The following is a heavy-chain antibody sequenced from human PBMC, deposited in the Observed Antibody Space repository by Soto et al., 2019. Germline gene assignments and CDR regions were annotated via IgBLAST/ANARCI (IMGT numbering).Heavy chain of an antibody. V-gene: IGHV1-18*04. CDR2: ISPWKGNT. J-gene: IGHJ4*02. Sequence: ASVKVSCKASGYNFMPYGVNWVRQAPGQGLEWMGWISPWKGNTNYAQSFQGRVTMTTDTSTSTAYMELRSLTSDDTAVYYCARDLDPSGSYYNDYWGQGTLVTVSS. D-gene: IGHD3-10*01. CDR3: ARDLDPSGSYYNDY. CDR1: GYNFMPYG.